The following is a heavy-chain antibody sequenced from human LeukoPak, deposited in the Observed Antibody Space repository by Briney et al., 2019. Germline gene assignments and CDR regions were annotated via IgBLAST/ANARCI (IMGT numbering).Heavy chain of an antibody. CDR3: ARVAQYLVGASSTAFFEY. Sequence: PSETLSLTCTVSGGSISSYYWTWIRQPAGKGLEWIGHISTLGSTNYNPSLKSRVSMSVDTSNYHFSLKLSFVTAADTAIYYCARVAQYLVGASSTAFFEYWGQGTLVTVSS. J-gene: IGHJ4*02. V-gene: IGHV4-4*07. CDR2: ISTLGST. CDR1: GGSISSYY. D-gene: IGHD1-26*01.